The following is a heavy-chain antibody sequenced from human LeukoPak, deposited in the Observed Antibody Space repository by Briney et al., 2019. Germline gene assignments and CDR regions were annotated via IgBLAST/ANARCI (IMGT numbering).Heavy chain of an antibody. V-gene: IGHV3-48*03. CDR3: AREDGGYGAYVGY. J-gene: IGHJ4*02. D-gene: IGHD4-17*01. CDR1: GFTFSSYE. CDR2: ISSSGNTI. Sequence: PGGSLRLSCAASGFTFSSYEMNWVRQAPGKGLEWVSYISSSGNTIFYADPVKGRFTLSRDNAKNSLFLQMNSLRAEDTAVYYCAREDGGYGAYVGYWGQGTLVTVSS.